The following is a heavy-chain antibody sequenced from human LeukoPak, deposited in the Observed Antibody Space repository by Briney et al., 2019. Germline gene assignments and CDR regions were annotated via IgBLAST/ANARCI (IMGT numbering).Heavy chain of an antibody. J-gene: IGHJ3*02. CDR3: ARDDYGGNSHDAFDI. CDR2: INPSSGST. Sequence: ASVKVSCKASGYTFTSYYIRWVRQAPGQGLEWMGIINPSSGSTSYAQKFQGRVTMTRDTSTSTVYMELSSLGSEDTAVYYCARDDYGGNSHDAFDIWGQGTMVTVSS. CDR1: GYTFTSYY. V-gene: IGHV1-46*01. D-gene: IGHD4-23*01.